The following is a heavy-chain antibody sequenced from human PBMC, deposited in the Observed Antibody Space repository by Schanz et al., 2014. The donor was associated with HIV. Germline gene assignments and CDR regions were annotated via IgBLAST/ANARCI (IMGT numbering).Heavy chain of an antibody. CDR1: GGSISRYY. CDR2: IYHNNGGT. CDR3: ARAKWPPRSRHFDF. J-gene: IGHJ4*02. V-gene: IGHV4-59*12. D-gene: IGHD6-13*01. Sequence: QLQLQESGPGLVKPSETLSLTCTVSGGSISRYYWNWIRQPPGKGLEWIGYIYHNNGGTNYNPSLKSRVPRSVDTSKNQFSLKLDSGTAADTAVYYCARAKWPPRSRHFDFWGQGTLVTVSS.